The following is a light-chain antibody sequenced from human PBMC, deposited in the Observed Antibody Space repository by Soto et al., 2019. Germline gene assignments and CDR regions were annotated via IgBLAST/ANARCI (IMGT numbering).Light chain of an antibody. V-gene: IGKV3-20*01. CDR3: QQYDRSPRT. Sequence: EIVLTQSPGTLSLSPGKRATLSCRASQIVSSYYLAWFQQKPGRPPRLLIYGASIRATGIPDRFSGSGSGTDFTLTISRLEPEYYAVYYCQQYDRSPRTFGKGTRVEIK. J-gene: IGKJ1*01. CDR1: QIVSSYY. CDR2: GAS.